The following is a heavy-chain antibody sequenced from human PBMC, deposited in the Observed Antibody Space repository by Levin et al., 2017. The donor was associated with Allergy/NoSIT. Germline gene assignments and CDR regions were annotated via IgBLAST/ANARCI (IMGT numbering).Heavy chain of an antibody. V-gene: IGHV3-7*04. D-gene: IGHD6-19*01. J-gene: IGHJ4*02. CDR1: GFTFSGYW. Sequence: GGSLRLSCAASGFTFSGYWMSWVRQDTGKGLEWVANIKQDGSEKYYVDSVKGRFTISRDNAKNSLYLQMNSLRAEDTAVYYCARDGYSSGWGVDYWGQGTLVTVSS. CDR2: IKQDGSEK. CDR3: ARDGYSSGWGVDY.